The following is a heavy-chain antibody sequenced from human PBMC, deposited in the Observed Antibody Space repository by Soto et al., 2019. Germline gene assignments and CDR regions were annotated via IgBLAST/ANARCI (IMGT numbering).Heavy chain of an antibody. Sequence: EVQLVESGGGLVQPGGSLRLSCAASGFTFSAYWMSWVRQTPGKGLEWVAHIKHDGSEKYYVDSVKGRFTISRDNAKNSLFLEMNSLRAEDTAVFYCAIITRGFSMDVWGQGTTVTVSS. CDR1: GFTFSAYW. D-gene: IGHD1-20*01. CDR3: AIITRGFSMDV. J-gene: IGHJ6*02. CDR2: IKHDGSEK. V-gene: IGHV3-7*01.